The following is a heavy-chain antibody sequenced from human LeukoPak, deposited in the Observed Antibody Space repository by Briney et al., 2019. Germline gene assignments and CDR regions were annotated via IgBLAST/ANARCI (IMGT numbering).Heavy chain of an antibody. Sequence: GESLKISCQVSGYSFTNYWIGWVRQMPGKGLEWMGSIDPGDSDTRYSPSFQGQVTISADKSISTAYLQWSSLKASDTAMYYCARHYAAAGHYYFDYWGQGTLVTVSS. J-gene: IGHJ4*02. V-gene: IGHV5-51*01. CDR1: GYSFTNYW. D-gene: IGHD6-13*01. CDR3: ARHYAAAGHYYFDY. CDR2: IDPGDSDT.